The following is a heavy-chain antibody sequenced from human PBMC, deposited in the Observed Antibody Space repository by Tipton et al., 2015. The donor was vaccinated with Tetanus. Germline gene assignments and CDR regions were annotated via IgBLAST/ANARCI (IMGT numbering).Heavy chain of an antibody. V-gene: IGHV3-11*01. CDR3: AKGRAAATYFFDY. J-gene: IGHJ4*02. CDR2: ISGSGNTI. Sequence: SLRLSCAASGISFSDSYMSWIRQAPGKGLEWVSYISGSGNTIYLADSVKGRFTISRDNSKSTLYLQVHSLRVEDTAIYFCAKGRAAATYFFDYWGQGTPVTVSS. CDR1: GISFSDSY. D-gene: IGHD6-25*01.